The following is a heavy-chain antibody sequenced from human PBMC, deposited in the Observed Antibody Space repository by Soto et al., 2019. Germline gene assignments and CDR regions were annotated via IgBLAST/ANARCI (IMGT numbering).Heavy chain of an antibody. Sequence: EVQLVESGGGLIQPGGSLRLSCAASGFNFIRKYMIWVRQAPGKGLEWVSILYSGGTTYYADSVKGRFTISRDNSKNTLSLQMNSLRGDDTAVYYCARGASDFWNAYPEIHFFDYCGQGAPVFVSS. CDR3: ARGASDFWNAYPEIHFFDY. CDR1: GFNFIRKY. D-gene: IGHD3-3*01. V-gene: IGHV3-66*03. J-gene: IGHJ4*02. CDR2: LYSGGTT.